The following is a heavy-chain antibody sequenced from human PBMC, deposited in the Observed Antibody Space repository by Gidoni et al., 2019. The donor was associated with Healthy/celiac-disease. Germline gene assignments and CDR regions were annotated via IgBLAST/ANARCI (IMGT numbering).Heavy chain of an antibody. D-gene: IGHD3-10*01. CDR3: ARGPMHSGYGMDV. CDR1: GFTFSSYS. CDR2: ISSSSSYI. J-gene: IGHJ6*02. V-gene: IGHV3-21*01. Sequence: EVQLVESGGGLVKPGGSLRLSCAASGFTFSSYSMNWVRQAPGKGLEWVSSISSSSSYIYYADSVKGRFTISRDNAKNSLYLQMNSLRAEDTAVYYCARGPMHSGYGMDVWGQGTTVTVSS.